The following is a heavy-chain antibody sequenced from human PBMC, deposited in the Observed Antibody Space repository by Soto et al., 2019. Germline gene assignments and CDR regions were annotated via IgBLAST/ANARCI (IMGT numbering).Heavy chain of an antibody. J-gene: IGHJ4*02. CDR2: IYYRGDA. CDR1: DDSINSDKYY. CDR3: ARLEGLATISYYFDF. D-gene: IGHD3-9*01. Sequence: SETLSLTCSVSDDSINSDKYYWGWIRQPPGKGLEWIGSIYYRGDAYYNPSLQTRVTISLDKSKSQFSLKLNSVTAADSAVYLCARLEGLATISYYFDFWGPGALVTVSS. V-gene: IGHV4-39*01.